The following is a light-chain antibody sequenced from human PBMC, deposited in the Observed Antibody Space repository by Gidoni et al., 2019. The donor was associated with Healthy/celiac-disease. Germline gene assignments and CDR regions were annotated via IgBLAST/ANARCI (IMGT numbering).Light chain of an antibody. Sequence: EIVLTQYPATLSLSPGERATLSCRASQSVSSDLAWYQQKPGQAPRLLIYDASNRATGIPARFSGSWSGTDFTLTIISLEPEDFAVYYCQQRSNWPRVTFGQGTRLEIK. V-gene: IGKV3-11*01. CDR1: QSVSSD. CDR2: DAS. CDR3: QQRSNWPRVT. J-gene: IGKJ5*01.